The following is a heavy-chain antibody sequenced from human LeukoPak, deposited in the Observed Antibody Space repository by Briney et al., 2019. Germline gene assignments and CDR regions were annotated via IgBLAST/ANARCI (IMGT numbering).Heavy chain of an antibody. CDR3: ARGAPGSYCSGGSCPYFDY. D-gene: IGHD2-15*01. Sequence: ASVKVSCKASGYTFTSHDVNWVRQATGQGLEWMGWVSPNSGHTGYAQKFQGRVTMTTNTSISTAYMELSSLRSEDTAVYYCARGAPGSYCSGGSCPYFDYWGQGTLVSVSS. J-gene: IGHJ4*02. V-gene: IGHV1-8*01. CDR1: GYTFTSHD. CDR2: VSPNSGHT.